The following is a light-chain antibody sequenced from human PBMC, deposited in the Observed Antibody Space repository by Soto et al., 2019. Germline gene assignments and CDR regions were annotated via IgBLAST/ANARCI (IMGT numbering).Light chain of an antibody. J-gene: IGKJ3*01. Sequence: DIQMTQSPSSLSASVGDRVTITCQASQDISNYLNWYQQKPGKAPKLLIYDASNLETGVPSRFSGSGSGTDFTFTIISLQPEDIATYYCQQYDYLRSTFGPGTKVDIK. V-gene: IGKV1-33*01. CDR1: QDISNY. CDR3: QQYDYLRST. CDR2: DAS.